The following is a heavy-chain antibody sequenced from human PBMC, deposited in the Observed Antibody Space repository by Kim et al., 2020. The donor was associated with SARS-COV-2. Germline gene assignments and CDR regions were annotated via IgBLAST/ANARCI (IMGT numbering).Heavy chain of an antibody. CDR3: VEGAWRDY. J-gene: IGHJ4*02. D-gene: IGHD5-12*01. CDR2: IKGEEDSK. V-gene: IGHV3-23*01. Sequence: GGSLRLSCVVSGFNLGTFDMSWVRQAPGKGLEWVSVIKGEEDSKYYAESVKGRFTVSRDSASNTLYLQMSSLRTDDTAIYYCVEGAWRDYWGPGTLVTVSS. CDR1: GFNLGTFD.